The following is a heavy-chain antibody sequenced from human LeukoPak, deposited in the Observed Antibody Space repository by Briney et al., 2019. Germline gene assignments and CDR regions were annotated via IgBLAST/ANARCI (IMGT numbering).Heavy chain of an antibody. CDR1: GYSISSGYY. Sequence: PSETLSLTCTVSGYSISSGYYWGWIRQPPGKGLEWIGSIYHSGSTYYNPSLKSRVTISVDTPKNQFPLKLSSVTAADTAVYYCARREEYYDFWSGYYNDYWGQGTLVTVSS. J-gene: IGHJ4*02. V-gene: IGHV4-38-2*02. CDR2: IYHSGST. CDR3: ARREEYYDFWSGYYNDY. D-gene: IGHD3-3*01.